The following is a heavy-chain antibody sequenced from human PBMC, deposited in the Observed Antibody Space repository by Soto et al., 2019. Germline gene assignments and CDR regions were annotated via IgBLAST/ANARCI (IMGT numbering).Heavy chain of an antibody. J-gene: IGHJ6*02. CDR1: GFTFSSYA. CDR3: ARGGRDVDTANPEGYYYYYGMDV. CDR2: ISYDGSNK. D-gene: IGHD5-18*01. V-gene: IGHV3-30-3*01. Sequence: PGGSLRLSCAASGFTFSSYAMHWVRQAPGKGLEWVAVISYDGSNKYYADSVKGRFTISRDNSKNTLYLQMNSLRAEDTAVYYCARGGRDVDTANPEGYYYYYGMDVWGQGTTVTVSS.